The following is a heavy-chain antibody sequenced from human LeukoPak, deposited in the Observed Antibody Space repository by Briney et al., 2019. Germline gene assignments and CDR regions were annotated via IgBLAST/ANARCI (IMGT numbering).Heavy chain of an antibody. CDR3: ARGSYYFDY. CDR2: IRYDGSNK. Sequence: GGSLRLSCVASGFIFSSYGMHWVHQAPGKGLDWVAFIRYDGSNKYYADSVKGRFTISRDNSKNTLYLQMNSLRAEDTAVYYCARGSYYFDYWGQGTLVTVSS. D-gene: IGHD3-10*01. V-gene: IGHV3-30*02. J-gene: IGHJ4*02. CDR1: GFIFSSYG.